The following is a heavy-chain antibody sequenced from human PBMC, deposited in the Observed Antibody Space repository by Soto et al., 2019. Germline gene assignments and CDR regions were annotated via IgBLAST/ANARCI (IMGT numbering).Heavy chain of an antibody. CDR3: ARTGGYCSSTSCYISWFDP. Sequence: ASVKVSCKASGGTFSSYAISWVRQAPGQGLEWMGGIIPIFGTANYAQKFQGRVTITADESTSTAYMELSSLRSEDTAVYYCARTGGYCSSTSCYISWFDPWGQGTLVTVSS. V-gene: IGHV1-69*13. CDR2: IIPIFGTA. D-gene: IGHD2-2*02. J-gene: IGHJ5*02. CDR1: GGTFSSYA.